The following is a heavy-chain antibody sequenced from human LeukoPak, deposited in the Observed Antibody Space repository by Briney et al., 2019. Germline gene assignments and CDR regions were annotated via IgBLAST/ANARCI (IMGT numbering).Heavy chain of an antibody. CDR3: AREGGPYRPLDY. J-gene: IGHJ4*02. Sequence: SETLSLTCTVSGGSISSYYWSWIRQPPGKGLEWIGYIYYTGTTNYNPSLKSRLTISVDTSKNQFSLNLSSVTSADTAVYYCAREGGPYRPLDYSGQGTLVTVSS. CDR2: IYYTGTT. V-gene: IGHV4-59*01. CDR1: GGSISSYY.